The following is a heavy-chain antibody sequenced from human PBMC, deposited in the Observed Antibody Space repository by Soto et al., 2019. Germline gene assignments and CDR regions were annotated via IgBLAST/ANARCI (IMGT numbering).Heavy chain of an antibody. Sequence: QVQLVQSGAEVKKPGSSVKVSCKVSGITFNTYTISWVRLAPGQGLQWMGRITPILNVPKYSQKFQGRVTMTADKSTSTMYMELDGLTSDDTAFYFCAGEMGACTTTSGYVRYFEHWGQGTLVTVSS. CDR1: GITFNTYT. CDR2: ITPILNVP. J-gene: IGHJ1*01. V-gene: IGHV1-69*08. CDR3: AGEMGACTTTSGYVRYFEH. D-gene: IGHD2-2*01.